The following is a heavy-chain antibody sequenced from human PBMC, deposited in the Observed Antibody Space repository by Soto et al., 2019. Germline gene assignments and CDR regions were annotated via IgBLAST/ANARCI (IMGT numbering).Heavy chain of an antibody. J-gene: IGHJ3*01. Sequence: QVQLVESGGGVVQPGRSLRLSCAASGVTFSSYAMHWVRQAHVNGLEWVAVISYAGSNKYYADSVKGRFTISRDNSKNTLYRQMTSLRAEDTAVYYCGRGSEWLSDAFDVWGQGTMVTVSS. D-gene: IGHD6-19*01. CDR2: ISYAGSNK. CDR1: GVTFSSYA. V-gene: IGHV3-30-3*01. CDR3: GRGSEWLSDAFDV.